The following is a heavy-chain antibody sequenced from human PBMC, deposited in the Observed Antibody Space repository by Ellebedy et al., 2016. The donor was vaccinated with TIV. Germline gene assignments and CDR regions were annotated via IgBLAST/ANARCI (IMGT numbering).Heavy chain of an antibody. Sequence: AASAKVSCKASGYTFTGYYMYWARQAPGQGLEWMGWIHPESGDTHYAQKFQGRVTITRDTSISTAYMELSRLRSDVTAVYYCASDMLWFGIPINDYWGQGTLVTVSS. CDR3: ASDMLWFGIPINDY. D-gene: IGHD3-10*01. CDR1: GYTFTGYY. J-gene: IGHJ4*02. V-gene: IGHV1-2*02. CDR2: IHPESGDT.